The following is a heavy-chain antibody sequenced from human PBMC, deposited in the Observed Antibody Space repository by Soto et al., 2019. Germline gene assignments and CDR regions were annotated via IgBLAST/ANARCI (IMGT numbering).Heavy chain of an antibody. D-gene: IGHD4-4*01. CDR1: GYTFTSYA. CDR3: ARDRRGTVTTTVVYYYYYMDV. CDR2: INAGNGNT. V-gene: IGHV1-3*01. Sequence: GASVKVSCKASGYTFTSYAMHWVRQAPGQRLEWMGWINAGNGNTKYSQKFQGGVTITRDTSASTAYMELSSLRSEDTAVYYCARDRRGTVTTTVVYYYYYMDVWGKGTTVTVSS. J-gene: IGHJ6*03.